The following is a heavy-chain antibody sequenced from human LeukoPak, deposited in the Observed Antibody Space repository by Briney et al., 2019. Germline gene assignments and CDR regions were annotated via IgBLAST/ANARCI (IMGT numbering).Heavy chain of an antibody. CDR1: GGSISSSSYY. V-gene: IGHV4-39*01. D-gene: IGHD3-22*01. Sequence: PSETLSLTCTVSGGSISSSSYYWGWTRQPPGEGLEWIGSIYYSGSTYYNPSLKSRVTISVDTSKNQFSLKLSSVTAADTAVYYCARHEGARSGYYFDYWGQGTLVTVSS. J-gene: IGHJ4*02. CDR2: IYYSGST. CDR3: ARHEGARSGYYFDY.